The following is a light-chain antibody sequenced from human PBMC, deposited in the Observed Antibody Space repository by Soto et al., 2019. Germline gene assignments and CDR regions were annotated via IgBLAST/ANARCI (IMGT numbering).Light chain of an antibody. CDR3: QQYKNWPPYT. V-gene: IGKV3-15*01. CDR1: QSVDIN. Sequence: EIVLTHSPATLSVCPWERVTLSCRASQSVDINLAWYQQKPGQAPRLLIYGASAGAPGVPARFSGSGSGTEFTLTISSLQSEDFAVYYCQQYKNWPPYTLGQGTRLEIK. CDR2: GAS. J-gene: IGKJ5*01.